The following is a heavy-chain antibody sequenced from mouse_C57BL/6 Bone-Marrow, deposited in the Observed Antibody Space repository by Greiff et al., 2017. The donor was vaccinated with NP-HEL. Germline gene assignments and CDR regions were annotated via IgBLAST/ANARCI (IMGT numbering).Heavy chain of an antibody. Sequence: QVKLMQSGAELARPGASVKLSCKASGYTFTSYGISWVKQRTGQGLAWIGEIYPRSGNTYYNEKFKGKATLTADNSSSTAYMELRSLTSEDSAVYFCAQALLLGLPWFAYWGQGTLVTVSA. V-gene: IGHV1-81*01. CDR1: GYTFTSYG. D-gene: IGHD3-3*01. J-gene: IGHJ3*01. CDR3: AQALLLGLPWFAY. CDR2: IYPRSGNT.